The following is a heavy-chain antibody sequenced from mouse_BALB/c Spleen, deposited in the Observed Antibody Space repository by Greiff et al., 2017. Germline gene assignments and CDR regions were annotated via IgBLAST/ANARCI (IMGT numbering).Heavy chain of an antibody. D-gene: IGHD1-3*01. V-gene: IGHV1-54*01. CDR1: GYAFTNYL. J-gene: IGHJ3*01. CDR2: IIPGSGST. CDR3: ARGDFYGSSGY. Sequence: VQLQQSGAELVRPGTSVKVSCKASGYAFTNYLIEWVKQRPGQGLEWIGVIIPGSGSTNYNEKFKGKATLTADKSSSTAYMQLSSLTSDDSAVYFCARGDFYGSSGYWGQGTLVTVSA.